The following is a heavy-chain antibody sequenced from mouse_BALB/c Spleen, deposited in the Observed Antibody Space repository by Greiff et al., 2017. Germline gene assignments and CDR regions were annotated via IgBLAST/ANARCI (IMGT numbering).Heavy chain of an antibody. CDR2: ISSGGST. J-gene: IGHJ2*01. CDR3: ARYGSSWGY. Sequence: EVQLVESGGGLVKPGGSLKLSCAASGFTFSSYAMSWVRQTPEKRLEWVASISSGGSTYYPDSVKGRFTISRDNARNILYLQMSSLRSEDTAMYYCARYGSSWGYWGQGTTLTVSS. CDR1: GFTFSSYA. V-gene: IGHV5-6-5*01. D-gene: IGHD1-1*01.